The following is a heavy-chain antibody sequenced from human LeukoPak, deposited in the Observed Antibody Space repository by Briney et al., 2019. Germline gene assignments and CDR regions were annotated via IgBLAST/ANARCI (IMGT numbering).Heavy chain of an antibody. CDR1: GGSISSSNW. J-gene: IGHJ4*02. V-gene: IGHV4-4*02. D-gene: IGHD6-19*01. CDR2: IYHSGST. Sequence: SETLSLTCAVSGGSISSSNWWSWVRQPPGKGLEWIGEIYHSGSTNYNPSPKSRVTISVDKSKNQFTLKLSSVTAADTAVYYCARQEGYSSGWSPFPFDYWGQGTLVTVSS. CDR3: ARQEGYSSGWSPFPFDY.